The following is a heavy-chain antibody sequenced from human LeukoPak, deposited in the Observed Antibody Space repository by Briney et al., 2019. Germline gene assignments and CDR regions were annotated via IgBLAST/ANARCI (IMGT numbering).Heavy chain of an antibody. D-gene: IGHD2-2*01. J-gene: IGHJ4*02. V-gene: IGHV4-39*07. Sequence: SETLSLTCTVSGGSISSSSYYWGWIRQPPGKGLEWIGSIYYSGSTYYNPSLKSRVTISVDTSKNQFSLKLSSVTAADTAVYYCRVSSTSSYPDYWGQGTLVTASS. CDR1: GGSISSSSYY. CDR3: RVSSTSSYPDY. CDR2: IYYSGST.